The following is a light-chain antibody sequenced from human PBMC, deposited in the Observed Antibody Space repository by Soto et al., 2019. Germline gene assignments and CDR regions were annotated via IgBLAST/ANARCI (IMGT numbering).Light chain of an antibody. J-gene: IGLJ3*02. CDR3: QSFDSSLSNSWL. CDR1: WSNIGAGYE. Sequence: QSVLTQPPSVSGAPGQRVTISCTGGWSNIGAGYEVHWYQHLPGTAPKLLLYGVTNRPSGVPDRFSGCRSGTSASLAITGLQADDEGDYYCQSFDSSLSNSWLFGGGTQLTVL. CDR2: GVT. V-gene: IGLV1-40*01.